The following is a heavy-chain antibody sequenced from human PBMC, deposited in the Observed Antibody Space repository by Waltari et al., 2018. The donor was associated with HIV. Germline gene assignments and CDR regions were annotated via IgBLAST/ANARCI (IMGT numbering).Heavy chain of an antibody. V-gene: IGHV3-30*04. CDR2: ISNGGRNK. D-gene: IGHD3-22*01. Sequence: QVQLVESGGGVVPPGRSPRLSCAAAGFTSSTLAIHWVRQAPGKGLEWVAIISNGGRNKYYADSVKGRFTISRDNSKNTVYLQMNSLRGEDTAVYYCARDGHFYDSRPLDYWGQGTLVTVSS. CDR1: GFTSSTLA. CDR3: ARDGHFYDSRPLDY. J-gene: IGHJ4*02.